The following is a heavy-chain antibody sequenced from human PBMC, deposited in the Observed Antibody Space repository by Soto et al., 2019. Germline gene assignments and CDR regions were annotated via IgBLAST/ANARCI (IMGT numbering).Heavy chain of an antibody. CDR3: AAGEASSRNLAPYYLDF. CDR1: GGSMRNYF. J-gene: IGHJ4*02. V-gene: IGHV4-59*01. Sequence: SETLSLTCTVSGGSMRNYFWTWIRQPPGKGLEWIGYIHYSGTTSFFPSYNPTLRSRVTISEDTSKNQFSLKLLSVTTADTAVYFCAAGEASSRNLAPYYLDFWGQGTLVTVSS. CDR2: IHYSGTT. D-gene: IGHD6-13*01.